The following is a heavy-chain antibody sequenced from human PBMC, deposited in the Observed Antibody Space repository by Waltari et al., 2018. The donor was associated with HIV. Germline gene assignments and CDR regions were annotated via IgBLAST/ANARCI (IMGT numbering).Heavy chain of an antibody. CDR1: GFTFDDYA. V-gene: IGHV3-9*01. CDR3: AKDGRVSVAGFDY. Sequence: EVQLVESGGGLVQPGRSLRLSCAASGFTFDDYAMPWVRQAPGKGLEWVSGITWNSGSIGYADSVKGRFTISRDNAKNSLYLQMNSLRAEDTALYYCAKDGRVSVAGFDYWGQGTLVTVSS. D-gene: IGHD6-19*01. CDR2: ITWNSGSI. J-gene: IGHJ4*02.